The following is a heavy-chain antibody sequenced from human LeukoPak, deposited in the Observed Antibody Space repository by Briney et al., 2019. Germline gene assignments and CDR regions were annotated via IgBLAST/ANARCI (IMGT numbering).Heavy chain of an antibody. CDR3: AISSWALDY. J-gene: IGHJ4*02. CDR2: INHSGST. Sequence: SSETLSLTCAVYGGSFSGYYWGWIRQPPGKGLEWIGEINHSGSTNYNPSLKSRVTISVDTSKNQFSLKLSSVTAADTAVYYCAISSWALDYWGQGTLVTVSS. D-gene: IGHD6-13*01. V-gene: IGHV4-34*01. CDR1: GGSFSGYY.